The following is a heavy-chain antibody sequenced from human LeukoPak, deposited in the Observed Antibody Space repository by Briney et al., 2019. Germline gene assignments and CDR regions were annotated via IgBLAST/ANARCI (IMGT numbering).Heavy chain of an antibody. CDR1: GGSITNYY. J-gene: IGHJ4*02. Sequence: PSETLSLTCTVSGGSITNYYWSWIRQPPGKGLEWIGYIYYSGSTYYNPSLKSRVTISVDTSKNQFSLKLSSVTAADTAVYYCAREGLRAGTADYWGQGTLVTVSS. V-gene: IGHV4-59*12. CDR2: IYYSGST. D-gene: IGHD1-7*01. CDR3: AREGLRAGTADY.